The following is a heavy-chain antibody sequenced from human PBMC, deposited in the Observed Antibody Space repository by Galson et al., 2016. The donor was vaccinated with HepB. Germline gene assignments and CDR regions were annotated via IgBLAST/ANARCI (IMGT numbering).Heavy chain of an antibody. Sequence: SLRLSCAASGFSFSSYSMHWVRQAPGKGLEYIATISGNAGRTYYVDSVKGRFTISRDNAKKTVDLHMSRPRPEDTGVFYCVKDRSITVPAMDAFDLWGQGTMVIVSS. D-gene: IGHD6-6*01. CDR2: ISGNAGRT. CDR3: VKDRSITVPAMDAFDL. V-gene: IGHV3-64D*08. J-gene: IGHJ3*01. CDR1: GFSFSSYS.